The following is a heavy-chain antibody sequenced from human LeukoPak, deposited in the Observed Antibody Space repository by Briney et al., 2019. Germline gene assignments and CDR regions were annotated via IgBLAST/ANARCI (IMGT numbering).Heavy chain of an antibody. CDR3: AKDLVMITFGGVSPFDY. Sequence: PGSSLRLSCAASGFTFSSYGMHWVRQAPGKGLEWVAVISYDGSNKYYADSVKGRFTISRDNSKNTLYLQMNSLRAEDTAVYYCAKDLVMITFGGVSPFDYWGQGTLVTVSS. D-gene: IGHD3-16*01. CDR1: GFTFSSYG. V-gene: IGHV3-30*18. CDR2: ISYDGSNK. J-gene: IGHJ4*02.